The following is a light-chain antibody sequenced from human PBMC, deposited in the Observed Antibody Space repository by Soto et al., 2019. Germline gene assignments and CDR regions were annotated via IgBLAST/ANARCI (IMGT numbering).Light chain of an antibody. CDR3: VLYMGSGIWV. CDR1: SGSVSTSYY. J-gene: IGLJ3*02. CDR2: STN. V-gene: IGLV8-61*01. Sequence: QTVVTQEPSFSVSPGGTVTLTCGLSSGSVSTSYYPSWYQQTPGQAPRTLIYSTNTRSSGVPVRFSGSILGNKAALTITGAQADDEFDYYCVLYMGSGIWVFGGGTKLTVL.